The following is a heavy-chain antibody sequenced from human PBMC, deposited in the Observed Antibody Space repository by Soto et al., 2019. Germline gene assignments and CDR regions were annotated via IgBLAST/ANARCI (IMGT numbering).Heavy chain of an antibody. CDR2: IYYSGST. Sequence: SETLSLTCTVSGGSISSYYWSWIRQPPGKGLEWIGYIYYSGSTNYNPSLKSRVTISVDTSKNQFSLKLSSVTAADTAVYYCASPLGLRYFDWLPGDYYYYGMDVWGQGTTVTVSS. CDR1: GGSISSYY. CDR3: ASPLGLRYFDWLPGDYYYYGMDV. J-gene: IGHJ6*02. V-gene: IGHV4-59*01. D-gene: IGHD3-9*01.